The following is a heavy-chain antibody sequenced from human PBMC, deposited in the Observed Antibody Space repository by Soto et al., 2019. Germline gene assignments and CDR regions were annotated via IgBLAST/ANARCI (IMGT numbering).Heavy chain of an antibody. Sequence: ASVKVSCKASGYTFTGYYMHWVRQAPGQGLEWMGWINPNSGGTNYAQKFQGWVTMTRDTSISTAYMELSRLRSDDTAVYYCARGVVGYCGSTSCRVHWFDPWGQGTLVTVSS. CDR1: GYTFTGYY. CDR2: INPNSGGT. D-gene: IGHD2-2*01. J-gene: IGHJ5*02. V-gene: IGHV1-2*04. CDR3: ARGVVGYCGSTSCRVHWFDP.